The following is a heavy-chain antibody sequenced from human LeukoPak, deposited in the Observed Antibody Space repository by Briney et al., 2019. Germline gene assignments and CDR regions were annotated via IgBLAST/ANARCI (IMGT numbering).Heavy chain of an antibody. V-gene: IGHV3-7*01. D-gene: IGHD2-15*01. Sequence: GGSLRLSCAASGFTFSSCWMSWVRQAPGKGLEWVANIKQDGSEKYYVDSVKGRFTISRDNTKNTWSLEMNSLRAEDTAVYYCVVGGSPGYWGQGTLVTVSS. CDR1: GFTFSSCW. CDR2: IKQDGSEK. J-gene: IGHJ4*02. CDR3: VVGGSPGY.